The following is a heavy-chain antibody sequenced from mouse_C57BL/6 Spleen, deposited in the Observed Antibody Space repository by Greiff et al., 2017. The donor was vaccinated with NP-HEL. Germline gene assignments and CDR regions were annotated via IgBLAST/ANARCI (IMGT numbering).Heavy chain of an antibody. D-gene: IGHD4-1*02. V-gene: IGHV1-69*01. J-gene: IGHJ2*01. CDR3: ARSTGRAFDY. Sequence: VQLQQPGAELVMPGASVKLSCKASGYTFTSYWMHWVKQRPGQGLEWIGEIDPSDSYTNYNQKFKGKSTLTVDKSSSTAYMQLSSLTSEDSAVYYCARSTGRAFDYWGQGTTLTVSS. CDR1: GYTFTSYW. CDR2: IDPSDSYT.